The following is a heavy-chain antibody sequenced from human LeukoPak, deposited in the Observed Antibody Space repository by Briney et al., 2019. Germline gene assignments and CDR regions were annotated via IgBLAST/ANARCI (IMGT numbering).Heavy chain of an antibody. V-gene: IGHV4-4*07. D-gene: IGHD2-8*01. CDR2: IYTSGST. CDR3: ARDWPPDAIFGFDAFDI. J-gene: IGHJ3*02. CDR1: GGSISSYY. Sequence: SETLSLTCTVSGGSISSYYWSWIRQPAGKGLEWIGRIYTSGSTNYSPSLKSRVTMSVDTSKNQFSLKVSSVTAADTAVYYCARDWPPDAIFGFDAFDIWGQGTMVTVSS.